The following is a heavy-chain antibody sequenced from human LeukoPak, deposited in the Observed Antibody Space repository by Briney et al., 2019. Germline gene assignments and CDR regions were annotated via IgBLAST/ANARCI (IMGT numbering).Heavy chain of an antibody. J-gene: IGHJ4*02. CDR1: GGSFSGYY. CDR3: ARHGSGSYYNILGVYYFDY. Sequence: SETLSLTCAVYGGSFSGYYWGWIRQPPGKGLEWIGSIHYGGSTYYSPSLESRVTISVDTSKNQFSLKLNSVTAADTAVYYCARHGSGSYYNILGVYYFDYWGQGTLVTVSS. CDR2: IHYGGST. D-gene: IGHD3-10*01. V-gene: IGHV4-39*01.